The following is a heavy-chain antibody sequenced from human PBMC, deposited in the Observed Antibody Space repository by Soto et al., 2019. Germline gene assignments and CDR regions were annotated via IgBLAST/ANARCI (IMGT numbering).Heavy chain of an antibody. CDR3: ARYSNNWFQTEGMDV. J-gene: IGHJ6*02. V-gene: IGHV4-4*07. CDR1: VDSITTYY. CDR2: IDASGNT. Sequence: XETLSLTCTVSVDSITTYYWSWIRQPAGKGLEWIGRIDASGNTNYNPSLNSRVTMSIDTSKKQFSLKLTSVTAADTAIYYCARYSNNWFQTEGMDVWGQGTTVTVSS. D-gene: IGHD6-13*01.